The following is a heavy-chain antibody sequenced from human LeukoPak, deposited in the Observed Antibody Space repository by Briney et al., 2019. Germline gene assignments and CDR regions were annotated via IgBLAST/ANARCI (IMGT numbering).Heavy chain of an antibody. D-gene: IGHD1-26*01. J-gene: IGHJ4*02. CDR3: ARQEGWELTGYYFDY. CDR1: GYTFTGYY. V-gene: IGHV1-2*02. Sequence: ASVKVSCKASGYTFTGYYMHWVRQAPGQGLEWMGWINPNSGGTNYAQKFQGRVTMTRDTSISTAYMELSRLRSDDTAVYYCARQEGWELTGYYFDYWGQGTLVTVSS. CDR2: INPNSGGT.